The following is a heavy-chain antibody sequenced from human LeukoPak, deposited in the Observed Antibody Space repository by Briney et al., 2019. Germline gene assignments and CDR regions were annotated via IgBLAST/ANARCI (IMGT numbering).Heavy chain of an antibody. D-gene: IGHD6-19*01. Sequence: GGSLRLSCAASGFTFINYGMHWVRQAPGKGLEWVAFMQYSGNNKYYADSVKGRFTISRDDSKNTLYLQMNSLRSDDTALYYCAKDQWLVLNYWGQGTLVTVSS. V-gene: IGHV3-30*02. CDR1: GFTFINYG. CDR2: MQYSGNNK. CDR3: AKDQWLVLNY. J-gene: IGHJ4*02.